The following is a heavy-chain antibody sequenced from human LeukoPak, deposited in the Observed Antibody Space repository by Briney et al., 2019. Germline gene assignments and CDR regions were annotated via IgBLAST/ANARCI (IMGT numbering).Heavy chain of an antibody. V-gene: IGHV3-11*01. D-gene: IGHD3-22*01. J-gene: IGHJ5*02. CDR1: GFTFSDYY. Sequence: GGSLRLSCAASGFTFSDYYMNWLRQAPGKGLEWVSYISGSGGTIYYADSVKGRFTTSRDNPKNSLYLQMNSLRVEDTALYYCARSGDSNGYWFDQWGQGTLVTVSS. CDR3: ARSGDSNGYWFDQ. CDR2: ISGSGGTI.